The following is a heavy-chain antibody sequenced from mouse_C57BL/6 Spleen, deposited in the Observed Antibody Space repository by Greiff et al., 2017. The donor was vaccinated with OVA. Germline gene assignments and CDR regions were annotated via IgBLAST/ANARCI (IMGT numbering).Heavy chain of an antibody. D-gene: IGHD1-1*01. CDR2: IYLGDGDT. CDR1: GYAFSSSW. CDR3: ARITTVVATYYAMDY. J-gene: IGHJ4*01. Sequence: VKLMESGPELVKPGASVKISCKASGYAFSSSWMNWVKQRPGKGLEWIGRIYLGDGDTNYNGKFKGKATLTADKSSSTAYMQLSSLTSEDSAVYFCARITTVVATYYAMDYWGQGTSVTVSS. V-gene: IGHV1-82*01.